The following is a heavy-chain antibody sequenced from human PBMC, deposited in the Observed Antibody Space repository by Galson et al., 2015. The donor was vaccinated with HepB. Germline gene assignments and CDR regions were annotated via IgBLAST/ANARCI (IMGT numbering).Heavy chain of an antibody. Sequence: SLRLSYAASGFTFTSYWMHWVRLTPGKGLVWVSRISSDGSDANYADSVKGRFTISRDNAKNTLYLQMNSLRAEDTAVYYCARDMAIAAPPDSDAFDIWGQGTMVTVSS. CDR1: GFTFTSYW. J-gene: IGHJ3*02. CDR3: ARDMAIAAPPDSDAFDI. D-gene: IGHD6-13*01. V-gene: IGHV3-74*01. CDR2: ISSDGSDA.